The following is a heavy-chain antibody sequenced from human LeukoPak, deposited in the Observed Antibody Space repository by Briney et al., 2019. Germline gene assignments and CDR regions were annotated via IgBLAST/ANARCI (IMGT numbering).Heavy chain of an antibody. V-gene: IGHV3-7*01. CDR2: IKQDGSEK. Sequence: GGSLRLSCAASGFTFSSYWMSWVRQAPGKGLEWVANIKQDGSEKYYVDSVKGRFTISRDNAKNSLHLQMNSLRAEDTAVYYCARDAGDYDIDFDYWGQGTLVTVSS. D-gene: IGHD3-9*01. CDR3: ARDAGDYDIDFDY. J-gene: IGHJ4*02. CDR1: GFTFSSYW.